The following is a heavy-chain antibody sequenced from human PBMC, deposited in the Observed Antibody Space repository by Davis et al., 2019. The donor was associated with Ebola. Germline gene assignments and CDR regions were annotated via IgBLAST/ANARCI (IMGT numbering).Heavy chain of an antibody. J-gene: IGHJ5*02. CDR3: ARSITMVRGVMGWFDP. V-gene: IGHV1-18*04. CDR1: GYTFSNYG. D-gene: IGHD3-10*01. CDR2: ISAYNGNT. Sequence: AASVKVSCKASGYTFSNYGFAWVRQAPGQGLEWMGWISAYNGNTNYAQKLQGRVTMTTDTSTSTAYMELRSLRSDDTAVYYCARSITMVRGVMGWFDPWGQGTLVTVSS.